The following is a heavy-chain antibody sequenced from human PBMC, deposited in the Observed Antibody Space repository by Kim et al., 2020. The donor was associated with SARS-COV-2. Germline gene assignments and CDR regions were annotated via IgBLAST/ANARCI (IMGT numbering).Heavy chain of an antibody. D-gene: IGHD1-26*01. J-gene: IGHJ4*02. Sequence: GGSLRLSCAASGFTFSSYGMHWVRQAPGKGLEWVAVIWYDGSNKYYADSVKGRFTISRDNSKNTLYLQMNSLRAEDTAVYYCAKDYYKLGAQRGGVGFDYWGQGTLVTVSS. V-gene: IGHV3-33*06. CDR2: IWYDGSNK. CDR3: AKDYYKLGAQRGGVGFDY. CDR1: GFTFSSYG.